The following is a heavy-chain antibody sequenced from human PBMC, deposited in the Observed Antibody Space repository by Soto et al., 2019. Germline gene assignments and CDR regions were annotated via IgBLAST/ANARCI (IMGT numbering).Heavy chain of an antibody. V-gene: IGHV4-30-4*01. D-gene: IGHD6-19*01. J-gene: IGHJ3*02. CDR2: THYSWST. CDR1: GGSISSGDYY. CDR3: ARDSGRAFNI. Sequence: QVQLQESGPGLVKPSQTLSLTCTVSGGSISSGDYYWSWIRQPPGKGLEWIGYTHYSWSTNYNPSLKSRVTISVDPSKTQFSLKLSSVTAADTAVYYCARDSGRAFNIWGQGTMVTVSS.